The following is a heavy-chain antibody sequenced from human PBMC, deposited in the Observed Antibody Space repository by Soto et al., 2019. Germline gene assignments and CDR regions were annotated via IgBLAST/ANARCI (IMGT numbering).Heavy chain of an antibody. CDR3: WRDRVLSTSWAYYSYAMDS. Sequence: EASVKVSCKASGGTFSSYAISWVRQAPGQGLEWMGGVSPIVGRANYAQKFQGRVTITGDESASTAYMELSSLRSEDTAVSYCWRDRVLSTSWAYYSYAMDSWAQGTTVTVSS. J-gene: IGHJ6*02. D-gene: IGHD6-13*01. CDR1: GGTFSSYA. V-gene: IGHV1-69*13. CDR2: VSPIVGRA.